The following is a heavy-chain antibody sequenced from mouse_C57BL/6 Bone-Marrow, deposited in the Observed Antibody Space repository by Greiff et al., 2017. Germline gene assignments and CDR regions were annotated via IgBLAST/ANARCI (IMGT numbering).Heavy chain of an antibody. CDR2: INPSSGYT. CDR1: GYTFTSYT. CDR3: ARVLWYLLDY. V-gene: IGHV1-4*01. D-gene: IGHD2-1*01. Sequence: VQLQQPGAELARPGASVKMSCKASGYTFTSYTMHWVKQRPGQGLEWIGYINPSSGYTKYNQKFKDKATLTADKSSSTAYMQLSSLTSEDSAVYYCARVLWYLLDYWGQGTTLTVSS. J-gene: IGHJ2*01.